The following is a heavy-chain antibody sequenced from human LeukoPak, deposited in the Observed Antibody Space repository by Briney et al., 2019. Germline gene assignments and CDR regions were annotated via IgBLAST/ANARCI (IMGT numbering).Heavy chain of an antibody. D-gene: IGHD3-9*01. CDR3: ARGPEGYYDILTGYLDY. V-gene: IGHV1-18*01. CDR2: ISAYNGNT. CDR1: GYTFTSYG. J-gene: IGHJ4*02. Sequence: ASVKVSCKASGYTFTSYGISWVRQAPGQGLEWMGWISAYNGNTNYAQKLQGRVTMTTDTSTSTAYMELRSLRSDDTAVYYCARGPEGYYDILTGYLDYWGQGTLVTVSS.